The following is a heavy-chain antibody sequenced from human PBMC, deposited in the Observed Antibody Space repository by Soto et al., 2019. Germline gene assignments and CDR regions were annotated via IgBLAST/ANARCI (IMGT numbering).Heavy chain of an antibody. V-gene: IGHV3-33*01. Sequence: QVQLVESGGGVVQPGRSLRLSCAASGFTFSSYGMHWVRQAPGKGLEWVAVIWYDGSNKYYADSVKGRFTISRDNSKNTLYLQMNSLRAEDTAVYYCARGMLTSGWYLGYWGQGTLVTVSS. CDR1: GFTFSSYG. D-gene: IGHD6-19*01. CDR2: IWYDGSNK. J-gene: IGHJ4*02. CDR3: ARGMLTSGWYLGY.